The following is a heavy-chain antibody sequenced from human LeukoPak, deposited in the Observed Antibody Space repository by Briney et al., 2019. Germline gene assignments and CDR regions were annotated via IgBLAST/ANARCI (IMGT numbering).Heavy chain of an antibody. V-gene: IGHV5-51*01. J-gene: IGHJ3*02. CDR2: IYPGDSDT. CDR3: AGSMGTYYYDSSGTGAFDI. D-gene: IGHD3-22*01. Sequence: GESLKISCKGSGYSFTSYWIGWVRQMPGKGLEWMGIIYPGDSDTRYSPSFQGQVTISADKSISTAYLQWSSLKASDTAMYYCAGSMGTYYYDSSGTGAFDIWGQGTMVTVSS. CDR1: GYSFTSYW.